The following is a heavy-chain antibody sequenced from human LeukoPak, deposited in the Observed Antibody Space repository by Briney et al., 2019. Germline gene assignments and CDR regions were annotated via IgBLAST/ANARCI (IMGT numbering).Heavy chain of an antibody. CDR1: ACTFSACG. V-gene: IGHV3-23*01. Sequence: GCSHRLFCGTSACTFSACGMSWVRRAPGQGREWVAGIGGSDTYYAASANGRFTLERDNSKNTIKPEMTGMRTEETAVHYPANNYTNTAPSLSFLDAWGQGTLVTVSS. CDR2: IGGSDT. D-gene: IGHD3-16*02. CDR3: ANNYTNTAPSLSFLDA. J-gene: IGHJ5*02.